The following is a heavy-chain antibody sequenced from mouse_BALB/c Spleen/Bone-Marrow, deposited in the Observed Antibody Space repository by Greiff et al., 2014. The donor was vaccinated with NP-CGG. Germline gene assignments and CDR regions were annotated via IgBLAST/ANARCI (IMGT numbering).Heavy chain of an antibody. V-gene: IGHV1-4*01. J-gene: IGHJ2*01. D-gene: IGHD1-1*01. Sequence: QVQLQQSGVELARPGASVKMSCKASGYTFTSYTMHWVKQRPGQGLEWIGYTNPSSGYTNYNQKFKDKATLTADKSSSTAYMQLSSLTSEDSAVYYCANYYYGSSYAFDYWGQGTTLTVSS. CDR1: GYTFTSYT. CDR3: ANYYYGSSYAFDY. CDR2: TNPSSGYT.